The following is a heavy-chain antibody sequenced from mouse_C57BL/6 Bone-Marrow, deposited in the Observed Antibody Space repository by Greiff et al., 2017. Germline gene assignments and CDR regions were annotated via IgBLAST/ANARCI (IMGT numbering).Heavy chain of an antibody. Sequence: QVQLQQSGAELVRPGSSVKLSCKASGYTFTSYWMHWVKQRPIQGLEWIGNIDPSGSDTHYNQKFKDKATLTADKSSSTAYMQLSSLTSEDSAVYYSARFDDGRAMDYWGQGTSVTVSS. V-gene: IGHV1-52*01. D-gene: IGHD2-3*01. CDR3: ARFDDGRAMDY. CDR2: IDPSGSDT. J-gene: IGHJ4*01. CDR1: GYTFTSYW.